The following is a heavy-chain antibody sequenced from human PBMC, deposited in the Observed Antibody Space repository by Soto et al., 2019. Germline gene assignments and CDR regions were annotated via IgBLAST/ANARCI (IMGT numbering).Heavy chain of an antibody. CDR2: ISSSSSYI. J-gene: IGHJ6*02. V-gene: IGHV3-21*01. CDR1: GFTFCSYS. CDR3: ARDSDTGDIVVVVAAARGMDV. D-gene: IGHD2-15*01. Sequence: GGSLRLSCAASGFTFCSYSMNWVRQAPGKGLEWVSSISSSSSYIYYADSVKGRFTISRDNSKNTLYLQMNSLRAEDTAVYYCARDSDTGDIVVVVAAARGMDVWGQGTTVTASS.